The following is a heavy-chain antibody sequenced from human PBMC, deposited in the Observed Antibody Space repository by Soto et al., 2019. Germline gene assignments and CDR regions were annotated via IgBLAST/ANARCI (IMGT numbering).Heavy chain of an antibody. CDR2: INAYNGNT. D-gene: IGHD5-18*01. CDR3: ARDVGYGLIDY. V-gene: IGHV1-18*01. CDR1: GYTFTSYG. J-gene: IGHJ4*02. Sequence: GASVKVSCKASGYTFTSYGISWVRQAPGQGLEWRGWINAYNGNTNYAQKLQGRVTMTSDTSTSTAYMELRSLRSDDTAVYYCARDVGYGLIDYWGQGTLVTVSS.